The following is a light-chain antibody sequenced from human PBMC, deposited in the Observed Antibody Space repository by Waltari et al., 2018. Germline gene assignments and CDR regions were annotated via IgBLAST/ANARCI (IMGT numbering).Light chain of an antibody. Sequence: SYVLTQPPSVSVAPGKTARITCGGNNIGSKRVHWYQQKPGQAPVLVVYDDSARPSGIPERFSGSNSGNTATLTISRVEAGDEADYYCQVWDSSSDPVVFGGGTKLTVL. CDR3: QVWDSSSDPVV. CDR1: NIGSKR. CDR2: DDS. V-gene: IGLV3-21*03. J-gene: IGLJ2*01.